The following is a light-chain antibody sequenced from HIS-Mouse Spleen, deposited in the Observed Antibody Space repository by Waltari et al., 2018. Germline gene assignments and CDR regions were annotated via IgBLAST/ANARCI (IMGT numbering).Light chain of an antibody. V-gene: IGLV2-23*03. CDR1: SSAVGSYNL. CDR3: CSYAGSSTFEV. CDR2: EGS. J-gene: IGLJ2*01. Sequence: QSALTQPASVSGSPGQSITISCTGTSSAVGSYNLVSWYQQHPGKAPNLMIYEGSKRPSGVSNRFSGSKSGNTASLTISGLQAEDEADYYCCSYAGSSTFEVFGGGTKLTVL.